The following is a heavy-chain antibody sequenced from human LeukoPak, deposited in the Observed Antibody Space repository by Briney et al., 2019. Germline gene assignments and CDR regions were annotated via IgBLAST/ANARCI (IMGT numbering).Heavy chain of an antibody. D-gene: IGHD3-22*01. CDR1: GGSIRNYY. CDR2: IHYSGRT. CDR3: ARAGDDRSGFYYGFDI. J-gene: IGHJ3*02. V-gene: IGHV4-59*12. Sequence: PSETLSLTCTVSGGSIRNYYWDWVRQPPGKGLDWIGYIHYSGRTSYNPSLKGRVTMSVDTSKNQFSLKLSSVTAADTAVYYCARAGDDRSGFYYGFDIWGQGTMVTVSS.